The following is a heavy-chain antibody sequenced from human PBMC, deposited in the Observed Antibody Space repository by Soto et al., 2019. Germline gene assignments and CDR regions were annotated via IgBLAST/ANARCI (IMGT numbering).Heavy chain of an antibody. CDR2: IYHSGST. J-gene: IGHJ5*02. D-gene: IGHD3-10*01. CDR3: ARVVTMVRGVYWFNP. CDR1: GGSISSGGYS. Sequence: SETLSLTCAVSGGSISSGGYSWSWIRQPPGKGLEWIGYIYHSGSTYYNPSLKSRVTISVDRSKNQFSLKLSSVTAADTAVYYCARVVTMVRGVYWFNPWGQGTLVTVSS. V-gene: IGHV4-30-2*01.